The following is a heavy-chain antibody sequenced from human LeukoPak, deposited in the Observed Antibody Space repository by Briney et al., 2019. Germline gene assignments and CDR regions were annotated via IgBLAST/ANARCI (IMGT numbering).Heavy chain of an antibody. CDR2: ITGSGGTT. CDR3: AKDRVRGLDY. D-gene: IGHD3-10*01. Sequence: QLGGSLRLSCAASGFTFSNYGMSWVRQAPGKGLEWVSAITGSGGTTYYADSMKGRFTISRDNSKNTLYLQMNSLRAEDTAVYYCAKDRVRGLDYWGQGTLVTVSS. CDR1: GFTFSNYG. V-gene: IGHV3-23*01. J-gene: IGHJ4*02.